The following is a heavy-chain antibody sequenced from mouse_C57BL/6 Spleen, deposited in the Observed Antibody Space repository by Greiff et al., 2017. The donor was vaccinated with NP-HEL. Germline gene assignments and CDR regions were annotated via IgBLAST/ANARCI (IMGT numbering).Heavy chain of an antibody. J-gene: IGHJ4*01. CDR1: GYTFTSYW. CDR2: IDPSDSYT. Sequence: QVQLQQPGAELVMPGASVKLSCKASGYTFTSYWMHWVKQRPGQGLEWIGEIDPSDSYTNYNQKFKGKSTLTVDKSSSTAYMQLSSLTSEDSAVYYCARRGGNYVYYYARDYWGQGTSVTVSS. D-gene: IGHD2-1*01. V-gene: IGHV1-69*01. CDR3: ARRGGNYVYYYARDY.